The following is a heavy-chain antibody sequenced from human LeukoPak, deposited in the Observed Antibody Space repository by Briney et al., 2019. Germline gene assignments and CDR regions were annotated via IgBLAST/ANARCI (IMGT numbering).Heavy chain of an antibody. V-gene: IGHV1-18*01. D-gene: IGHD3-10*01. CDR1: GYTLKTYG. J-gene: IGHJ6*02. CDR2: ISGYNGNT. CDR3: ATGSITMIRGVTYFYYGMDV. Sequence: GASVKVSGKASGYTLKTYGISWVRQAPGQGLEWMGWISGYNGNTKFAQNFQGRVTMTTDTSTNTAHMELRSLKSDDTAVYYCATGSITMIRGVTYFYYGMDVWGQGTTVTVSS.